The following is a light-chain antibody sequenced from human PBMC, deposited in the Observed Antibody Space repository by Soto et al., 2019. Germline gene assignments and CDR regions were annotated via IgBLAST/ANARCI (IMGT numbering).Light chain of an antibody. CDR1: QVITNR. CDR3: QQANSFPIT. Sequence: DIQMTQSQSSVSASVGDRVTITCLASQVITNRLAWYQQKPGEAPKLLIYEASSLQSGVPSRISGSGSGTDFTLTISSLQPEDFATYYCQQANSFPITFGQGTRLEI. V-gene: IGKV1D-12*01. CDR2: EAS. J-gene: IGKJ5*01.